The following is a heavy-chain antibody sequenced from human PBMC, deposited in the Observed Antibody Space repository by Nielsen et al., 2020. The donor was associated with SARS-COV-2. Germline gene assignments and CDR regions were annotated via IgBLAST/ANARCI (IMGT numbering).Heavy chain of an antibody. CDR1: GYTFTGYY. CDR3: AREDSSSFYYYYGMDV. J-gene: IGHJ6*02. Sequence: ASVKVSCKASGYTFTGYYMHWVRQAPGQGLEWMGRINPNSGGTNYAQKFQGRVTMTRDTSISTAYMELSRLRSDDTAVYYCAREDSSSFYYYYGMDVWGQGTTVTVSS. D-gene: IGHD6-6*01. V-gene: IGHV1-2*06. CDR2: INPNSGGT.